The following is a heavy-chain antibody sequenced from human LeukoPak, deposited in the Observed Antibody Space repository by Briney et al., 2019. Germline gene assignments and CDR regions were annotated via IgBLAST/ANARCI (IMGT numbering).Heavy chain of an antibody. CDR3: ARGPMVRGDNYYYYYMDV. Sequence: SSVKVSCKASGYTFTGYYMHWVRQAPGQGLEGMGIINPSGGSTSYAQKFQGRVTMTRDMSTSTVYMELSSLRSEDTAVYYCARGPMVRGDNYYYYYMDVWGKGTTVTVSS. CDR2: INPSGGST. J-gene: IGHJ6*03. D-gene: IGHD3-10*01. V-gene: IGHV1-46*01. CDR1: GYTFTGYY.